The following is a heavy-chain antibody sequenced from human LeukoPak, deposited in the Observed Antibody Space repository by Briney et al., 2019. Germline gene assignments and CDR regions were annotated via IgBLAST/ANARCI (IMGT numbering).Heavy chain of an antibody. D-gene: IGHD3-16*01. CDR2: ISSNGGST. CDR3: ARSLGYGEAFDI. J-gene: IGHJ3*02. Sequence: PGRSLRLSCAASGFTFSSYAMHWVRQAPGKGLEYVSAISSNGGSTYYANSVKGRFTISRDNSKNTLYLQMGSLRAEDMAVYYCARSLGYGEAFDIWGQGTMVTVSS. CDR1: GFTFSSYA. V-gene: IGHV3-64*01.